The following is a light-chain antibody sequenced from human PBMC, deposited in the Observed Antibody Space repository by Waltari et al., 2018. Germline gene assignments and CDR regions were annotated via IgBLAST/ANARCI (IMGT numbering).Light chain of an antibody. CDR1: QTISNY. CDR2: SAS. Sequence: ITCRASQTISNYVNWYQQKPGKAPKLLIYSASTLQSGVPSRFSGSRYGTDFTLTISSLQPEDFATYYCQQSYSTQTFGQGTKVEVK. V-gene: IGKV1-39*01. CDR3: QQSYSTQT. J-gene: IGKJ1*01.